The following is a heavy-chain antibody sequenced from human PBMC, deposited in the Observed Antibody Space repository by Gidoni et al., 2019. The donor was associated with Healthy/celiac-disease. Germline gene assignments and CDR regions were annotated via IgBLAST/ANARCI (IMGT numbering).Heavy chain of an antibody. CDR2: ISSSSSYI. D-gene: IGHD2-2*01. Sequence: EVQLVESGGGLVKPGGSLILSCAASGFTFRSYSLNWFRQAPGKGLEWVSSISSSSSYIYYADSVKGRFTISRDNAKNSLYLQMNSLRAEDTAVYYCAREGIVVVPAAVRPKYYYYYGMDVWGQGTTVTVSS. V-gene: IGHV3-21*01. CDR1: GFTFRSYS. J-gene: IGHJ6*02. CDR3: AREGIVVVPAAVRPKYYYYYGMDV.